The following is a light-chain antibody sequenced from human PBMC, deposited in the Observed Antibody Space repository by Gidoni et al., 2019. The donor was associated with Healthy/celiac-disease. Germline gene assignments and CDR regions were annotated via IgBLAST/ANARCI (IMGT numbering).Light chain of an antibody. CDR3: QQYNNWPPLT. Sequence: EIVMTQSPATLSVSPGERATLSCRASQSVSSNFAWYQQQSGQAPRLLIYGASTRATGIPARFSGSGSGTEFTLTISSLQSEDVAVYYCQQYNNWPPLTFGGGTKVEIK. CDR1: QSVSSN. J-gene: IGKJ4*01. CDR2: GAS. V-gene: IGKV3-15*01.